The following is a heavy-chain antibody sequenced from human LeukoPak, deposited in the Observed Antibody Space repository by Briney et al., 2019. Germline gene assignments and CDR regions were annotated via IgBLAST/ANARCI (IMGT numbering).Heavy chain of an antibody. CDR3: VRDRISYCSGGSCRFEYFQH. J-gene: IGHJ1*01. CDR2: ISYDGKNT. V-gene: IGHV3-30*04. D-gene: IGHD2-15*01. CDR1: GFSFSNYA. Sequence: GGSLRLSCAASGFSFSNYAMHWVRQAPGKGLEGVAVISYDGKNTYYTDSVKGRFTISRDNSKNTLYLQMNSLRSEDTAMYYCVRDRISYCSGGSCRFEYFQHWGQGTLVTVSS.